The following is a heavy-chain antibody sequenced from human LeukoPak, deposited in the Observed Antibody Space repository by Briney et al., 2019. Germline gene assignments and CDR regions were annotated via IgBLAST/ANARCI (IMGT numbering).Heavy chain of an antibody. CDR3: ASPNPYGSGSYSRSYYYMDV. CDR1: GGTFSSYA. CDR2: IIPIFGTA. Sequence: SVKVSCKAFGGTFSSYAISWVRQAPGQGLEWMGRIIPIFGTANYAQKFQGRVTITTDESTSTAYMELSSLRSEDTAVYYCASPNPYGSGSYSRSYYYMDVWGKGTTVTVSS. J-gene: IGHJ6*03. D-gene: IGHD3-10*01. V-gene: IGHV1-69*05.